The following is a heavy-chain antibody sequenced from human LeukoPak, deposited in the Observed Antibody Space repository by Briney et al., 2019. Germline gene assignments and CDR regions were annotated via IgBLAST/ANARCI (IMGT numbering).Heavy chain of an antibody. V-gene: IGHV3-23*01. CDR3: ARIATKYSYGFEDAFDI. CDR1: GFAFSNQA. CDR2: ISDSGDIT. D-gene: IGHD5-18*01. J-gene: IGHJ3*02. Sequence: GGSLRLSCAASGFAFSNQAMGWVRQAPGKGLEWVSVISDSGDITYYADSAKGRFTISRDNSKNTLFLQMNSLRAEDTAVYYCARIATKYSYGFEDAFDIWGQGTMVTVSS.